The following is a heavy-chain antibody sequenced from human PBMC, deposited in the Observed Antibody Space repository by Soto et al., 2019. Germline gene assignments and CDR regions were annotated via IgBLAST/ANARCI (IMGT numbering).Heavy chain of an antibody. CDR2: IRIDSNHI. Sequence: EVQLVESGGGLVQPGGSLRLSCAASGFIFTSYSMNWVRQAPGKGLEWLSYIRIDSNHIGYADSVRGRFTISSDIAKNSLYLQMNSLRDEDTAVYYCARDLIYAFDYWGQGTLVTVSS. CDR1: GFIFTSYS. V-gene: IGHV3-48*02. D-gene: IGHD3-9*01. CDR3: ARDLIYAFDY. J-gene: IGHJ4*02.